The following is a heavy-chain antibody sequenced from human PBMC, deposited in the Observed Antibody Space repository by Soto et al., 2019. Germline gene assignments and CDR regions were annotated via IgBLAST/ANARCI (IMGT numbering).Heavy chain of an antibody. CDR3: ARDARGAWVWFGS. CDR1: GFTVRGGY. J-gene: IGHJ5*01. Sequence: GGSLGSSCVASGFTVRGGYMVWVRQAPGKVLGWVSFSYSDITTYYADCVKGRFTVSRDVSKNTISLRMSSLRAEDTGIYYCARDARGAWVWFGSWGRWTLVTVSS. D-gene: IGHD1-26*01. CDR2: SYSDITT. V-gene: IGHV3-53*01.